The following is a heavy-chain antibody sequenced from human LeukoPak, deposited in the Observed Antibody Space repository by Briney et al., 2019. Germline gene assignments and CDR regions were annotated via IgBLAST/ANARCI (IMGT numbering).Heavy chain of an antibody. Sequence: ASVKVSCKASGYTFTGYYIYWVRQAPGQGLEWLGWINPNSGGTNSAPKFQGRVTMTRDTSISTAYMDLSRLTSDDSALYYCARALVAARPDFDYWGQGTLVTVSS. D-gene: IGHD6-6*01. CDR2: INPNSGGT. V-gene: IGHV1-2*02. CDR1: GYTFTGYY. CDR3: ARALVAARPDFDY. J-gene: IGHJ4*02.